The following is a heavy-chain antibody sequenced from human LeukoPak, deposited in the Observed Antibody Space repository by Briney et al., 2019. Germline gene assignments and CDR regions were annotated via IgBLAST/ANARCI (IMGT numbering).Heavy chain of an antibody. CDR1: GYTFTSYY. CDR3: ARDSSIAARKDAFDI. D-gene: IGHD6-6*01. J-gene: IGHJ3*02. V-gene: IGHV1-46*01. CDR2: INPSGGST. Sequence: ASVKVSCKASGYTFTSYYMHWVRQAPGQGLEWMGIINPSGGSTSYAQKFQGRVTMTRDTSTSTVYMELSSLRAEDTAVYYCARDSSIAARKDAFDIWGQGTMVTVSS.